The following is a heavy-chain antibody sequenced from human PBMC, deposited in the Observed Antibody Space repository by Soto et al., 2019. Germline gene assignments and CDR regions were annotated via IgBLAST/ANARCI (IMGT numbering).Heavy chain of an antibody. CDR1: GYTFTTYA. J-gene: IGHJ5*02. Sequence: ASVKVACKASGYTFTTYAMHWVLQAPGQRLEWMGWINAGNGNTKYSQKFQGRVTITRDTSASTAYMELSSLRSEDTAVYYCARGVAGPLPWFDPWGQGTLVTVS. CDR3: ARGVAGPLPWFDP. CDR2: INAGNGNT. V-gene: IGHV1-3*01. D-gene: IGHD6-19*01.